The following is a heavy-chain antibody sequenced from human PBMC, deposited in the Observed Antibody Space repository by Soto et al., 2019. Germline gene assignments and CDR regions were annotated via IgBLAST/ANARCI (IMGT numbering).Heavy chain of an antibody. D-gene: IGHD3-10*01. CDR1: GFTFGSYA. J-gene: IGHJ6*03. V-gene: IGHV3-23*01. CDR3: AEDYGSGVDFCYYMDV. CDR2: ISGSGGST. Sequence: GGSLRLSCAASGFTFGSYAMSWVRQAPGKGLEWVSAISGSGGSTYYAESVKGRFTISRDNSKNTLYLQMNSLRAEDTAVYYCAEDYGSGVDFCYYMDVWGKGTTVTV.